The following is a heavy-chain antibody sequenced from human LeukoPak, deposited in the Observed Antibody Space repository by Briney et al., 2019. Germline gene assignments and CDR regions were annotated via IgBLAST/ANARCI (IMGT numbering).Heavy chain of an antibody. CDR1: GYTFTSYD. Sequence: ASVKVSCKASGYTFTSYDINWVRQATGQGLEWMGWMNPNSGNTGYAQKFQGRVTMTRNTSISTAYMELSSLRSEDTAVYYCAITTVVTRDAFDIWGQGTMVTVSS. CDR3: AITTVVTRDAFDI. D-gene: IGHD4-23*01. V-gene: IGHV1-8*01. CDR2: MNPNSGNT. J-gene: IGHJ3*02.